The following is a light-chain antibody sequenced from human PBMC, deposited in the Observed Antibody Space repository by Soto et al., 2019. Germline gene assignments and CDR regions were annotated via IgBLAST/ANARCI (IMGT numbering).Light chain of an antibody. Sequence: DIQMTQSPSTLSASVGDRVTITCRASQSIGSWLAWYQQKPGKAPRLLIYDASSLESGVPSRFSGSGSGTEFTLTISSLQPDDFATYYCQQYNSYRTFGQGTKVDNK. V-gene: IGKV1-5*01. CDR3: QQYNSYRT. J-gene: IGKJ1*01. CDR2: DAS. CDR1: QSIGSW.